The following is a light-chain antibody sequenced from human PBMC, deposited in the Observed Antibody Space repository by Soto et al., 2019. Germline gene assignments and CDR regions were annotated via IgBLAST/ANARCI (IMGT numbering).Light chain of an antibody. Sequence: QSVLIQPPSASGALGQRVTLSCSGSSSHIGSNTVNWYQQLPGTAPKFLIYSDNRRPSGVPDRFSGSKSGTSASLAISGLQSEDEADYYCGAWDDSLNGPVFGGGTKVTVL. J-gene: IGLJ2*01. V-gene: IGLV1-44*01. CDR3: GAWDDSLNGPV. CDR1: SSHIGSNT. CDR2: SDN.